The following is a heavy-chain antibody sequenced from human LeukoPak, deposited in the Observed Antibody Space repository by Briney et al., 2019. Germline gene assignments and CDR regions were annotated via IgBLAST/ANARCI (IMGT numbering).Heavy chain of an antibody. V-gene: IGHV3-23*01. CDR2: ISAGDGDNP. D-gene: IGHD1-14*01. Sequence: GGSLRLSCAASGFTFSTYWMTWVRLAPGKGLEWVSVISAGDGDNPYYADSVKGRFSISRDNSNYTLHLQMNSLRAEDTATYYCATSTTSFDYWGQGTLVTVSS. J-gene: IGHJ4*02. CDR3: ATSTTSFDY. CDR1: GFTFSTYW.